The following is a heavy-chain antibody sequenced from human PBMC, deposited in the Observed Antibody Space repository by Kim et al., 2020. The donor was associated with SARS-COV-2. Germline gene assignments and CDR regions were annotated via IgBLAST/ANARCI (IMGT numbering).Heavy chain of an antibody. CDR1: GFTFSSYG. D-gene: IGHD6-13*01. Sequence: GGSLRLSCAASGFTFSSYGMHWVRQAPGKGLEWVAVIPYDGSNKYYADSVKGRFTISRDNSKNTLYLQMNSLRAEDTAVYYCAGSSSWYEGWFDPWGQGTLVTVSS. V-gene: IGHV3-33*05. CDR2: IPYDGSNK. CDR3: AGSSSWYEGWFDP. J-gene: IGHJ5*02.